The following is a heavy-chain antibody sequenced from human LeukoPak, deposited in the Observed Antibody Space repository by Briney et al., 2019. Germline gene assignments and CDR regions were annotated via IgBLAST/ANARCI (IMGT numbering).Heavy chain of an antibody. CDR1: GFTFSDYY. V-gene: IGHV3-11*01. D-gene: IGHD6-13*01. CDR3: ARVVEFATIHSSSWYFDY. J-gene: IGHJ4*02. CDR2: ISNSGSAK. Sequence: GGSLRLSCAASGFTFSDYYMSWIRQAPGKGLEWVSYISNSGSAKYYADSVKGRFTISRDNAKNSLYLQMNSLRAEDTAVYYCARVVEFATIHSSSWYFDYWGQGTLVTVSS.